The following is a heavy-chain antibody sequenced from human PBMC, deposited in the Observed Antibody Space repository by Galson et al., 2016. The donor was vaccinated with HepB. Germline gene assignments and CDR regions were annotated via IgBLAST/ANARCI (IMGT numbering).Heavy chain of an antibody. CDR2: INPNSGDT. V-gene: IGHV1-2*06. CDR3: VRGKYYYDGSGYFAY. D-gene: IGHD3-22*01. J-gene: IGHJ4*02. CDR1: GYTFNGYY. Sequence: SVKVSCKASGYTFNGYYMHWVRQAPGQGLEWMGRINPNSGDTNYAQKFQGRVSMTRDSSISTAYMELTRLRSDDTAVYYCVRGKYYYDGSGYFAYWGQGTLVTISS.